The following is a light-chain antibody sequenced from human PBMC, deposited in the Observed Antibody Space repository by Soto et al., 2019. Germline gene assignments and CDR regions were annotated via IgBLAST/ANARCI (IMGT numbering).Light chain of an antibody. CDR2: RTD. J-gene: IGLJ2*01. V-gene: IGLV1-44*01. Sequence: QSALTQPPSASGAPGQRVTISCSGSRSNIGSNTVHWYQQLPGTAPKLLVYRTDHRPSGGPDRFSGSKSATSASLAISGLQSEDESYYYCASWDDMLSAPVLGGGTQLTVL. CDR1: RSNIGSNT. CDR3: ASWDDMLSAPV.